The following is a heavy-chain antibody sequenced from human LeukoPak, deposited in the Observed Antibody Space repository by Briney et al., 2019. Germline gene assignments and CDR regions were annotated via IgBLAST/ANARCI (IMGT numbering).Heavy chain of an antibody. D-gene: IGHD5-18*01. CDR3: ARGRIQLWLLDY. V-gene: IGHV4-34*01. CDR2: INHSGST. J-gene: IGHJ4*02. Sequence: SETLSLTCAVYGGSFSGYYWSWIRQPPGKGLEWIGEINHSGSTNYNPSLKSRVTISVDTSKNQLSLKLSSVTAADTAVYYCARGRIQLWLLDYWGQGTLVTVSS. CDR1: GGSFSGYY.